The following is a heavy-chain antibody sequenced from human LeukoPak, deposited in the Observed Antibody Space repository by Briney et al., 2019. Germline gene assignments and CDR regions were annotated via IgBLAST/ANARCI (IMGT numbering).Heavy chain of an antibody. D-gene: IGHD2-15*01. Sequence: SETLSLTCTVSGGSISSYYWSWIRQPPGKGLEWIGYIYYSGSTNYNPSLKSRVTISVDTSKNQFSLKLSAVTAADTAVYYCARDSDCSGGSCYSLGAFDIWGQGTMVTVSS. J-gene: IGHJ3*02. CDR2: IYYSGST. CDR1: GGSISSYY. V-gene: IGHV4-59*01. CDR3: ARDSDCSGGSCYSLGAFDI.